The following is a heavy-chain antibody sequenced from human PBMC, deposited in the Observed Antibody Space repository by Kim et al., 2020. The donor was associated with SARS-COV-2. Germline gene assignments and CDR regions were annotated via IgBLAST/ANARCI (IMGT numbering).Heavy chain of an antibody. Sequence: GGSLRLSCAASGFTFSNYYMSWVRQAPGKGLAWVSGISPSGGSTYYADSVKGRFTLSRDNSKNTLYLQMNSLRAEDTATYYCARGTSGPDSWGQGTLVTVSS. CDR2: ISPSGGST. V-gene: IGHV3-23*01. CDR1: GFTFSNYY. D-gene: IGHD1-1*01. J-gene: IGHJ4*02. CDR3: ARGTSGPDS.